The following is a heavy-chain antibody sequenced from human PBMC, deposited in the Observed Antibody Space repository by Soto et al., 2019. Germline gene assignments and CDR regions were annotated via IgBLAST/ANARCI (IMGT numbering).Heavy chain of an antibody. V-gene: IGHV3-48*01. CDR3: ASYYGILTGYEQRFDP. CDR2: ISSSSSTI. D-gene: IGHD3-9*01. J-gene: IGHJ5*02. Sequence: PGGSLRLSCAASGFTFSSYSMNWVRQAPGKGLEWVSYISSSSSTIYYADSVKGRFTISRDNAKNSLYLQMNSLRAEDTAVYYCASYYGILTGYEQRFDPWGQGTLVTVSS. CDR1: GFTFSSYS.